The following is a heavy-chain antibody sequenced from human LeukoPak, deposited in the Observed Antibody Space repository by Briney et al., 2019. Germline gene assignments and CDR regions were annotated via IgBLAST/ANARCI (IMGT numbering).Heavy chain of an antibody. D-gene: IGHD3-10*01. V-gene: IGHV3-11*01. CDR1: GFTFSDYS. J-gene: IGHJ4*02. Sequence: GGSPRLSCVASGFTFSDYSMGWIRQTPGKGLEWISYISNVSSTTYYADSVEGRFTISRDNAKNSLYLQMNSLRAEDTAVYYCARRLYGSGSHSFDDWGQGTLVTVSS. CDR3: ARRLYGSGSHSFDD. CDR2: ISNVSSTT.